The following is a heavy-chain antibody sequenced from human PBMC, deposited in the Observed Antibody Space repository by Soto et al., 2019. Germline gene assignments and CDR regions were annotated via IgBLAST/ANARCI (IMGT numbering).Heavy chain of an antibody. D-gene: IGHD2-2*01. CDR3: AREDIVVVPAATGFYNWFDP. CDR1: GFTLSDHY. Sequence: GGSLRLSCAGSGFTLSDHYIDWVRQAPGKGLEWVGRSRDKAQGYSTAYAASVKGRFTTSRDESKNSVYLQMNSLRAEDTAVYYCAREDIVVVPAATGFYNWFDPWGQGTLVTVSS. J-gene: IGHJ5*02. V-gene: IGHV3-72*01. CDR2: SRDKAQGYST.